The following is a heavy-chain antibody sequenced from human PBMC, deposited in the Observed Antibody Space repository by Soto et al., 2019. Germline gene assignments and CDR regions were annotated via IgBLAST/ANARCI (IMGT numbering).Heavy chain of an antibody. CDR1: GFTFSSYA. CDR2: ISYDGSNK. V-gene: IGHV3-30-3*01. CDR3: ARELELRPYNWFDP. J-gene: IGHJ5*02. D-gene: IGHD1-7*01. Sequence: GGSLRLSCAASGFTFSSYAMHWVRQAPGKGLEWVAVISYDGSNKYYADSVKGRFTISRDNSKNTLYLQMNSLRAEDTAVYYCARELELRPYNWFDPWGQGTLVTVS.